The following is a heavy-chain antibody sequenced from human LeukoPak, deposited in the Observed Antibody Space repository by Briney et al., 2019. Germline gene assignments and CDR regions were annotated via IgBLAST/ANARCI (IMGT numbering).Heavy chain of an antibody. CDR1: GGSISSYY. D-gene: IGHD3-16*02. J-gene: IGHJ3*02. Sequence: SETLSLTCTVSGGSISSYYWSWIRQPPGKELEWIGYIYYSGSTNYNPSLKSRVTISVDTSKNQFSLKLSSVTAADTAVYYCARDLNGVRAFDIWGQGTMVTVSS. CDR2: IYYSGST. CDR3: ARDLNGVRAFDI. V-gene: IGHV4-59*01.